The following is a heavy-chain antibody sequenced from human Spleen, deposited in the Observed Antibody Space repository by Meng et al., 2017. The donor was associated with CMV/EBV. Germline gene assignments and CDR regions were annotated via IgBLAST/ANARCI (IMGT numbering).Heavy chain of an antibody. J-gene: IGHJ4*02. CDR1: FTGYY. D-gene: IGHD3-22*01. V-gene: IGHV1-2*04. CDR2: INPNSGGT. CDR3: ARVEGGYYDSSGYLYYFDY. Sequence: FTGYYIHWVRQAPGQGLEWMGWINPNSGGTNYAQKFQGWVTLTRDTSISTAYMELSRLRSDDTAVLYCARVEGGYYDSSGYLYYFDYWGQGTLVTVSS.